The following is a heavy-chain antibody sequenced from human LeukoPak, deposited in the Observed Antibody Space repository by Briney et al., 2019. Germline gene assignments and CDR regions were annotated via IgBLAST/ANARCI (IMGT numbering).Heavy chain of an antibody. CDR1: GYTFTTYA. CDR2: ISAYNGNT. J-gene: IGHJ6*02. V-gene: IGHV1-18*01. Sequence: GASVKVSCKALGYTFTTYAISWVRQAPGQGLEWMGWISAYNGNTNYAQKFQGRITMTTDTSTSTAYMELSSLASDDTAVYYCARGSSLDYGDYKGMDVWGQGTTVTVSS. D-gene: IGHD4-17*01. CDR3: ARGSSLDYGDYKGMDV.